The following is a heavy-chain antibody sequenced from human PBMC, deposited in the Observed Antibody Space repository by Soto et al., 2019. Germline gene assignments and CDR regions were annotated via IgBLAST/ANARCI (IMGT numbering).Heavy chain of an antibody. CDR2: INPSGGFT. V-gene: IGHV1-46*01. D-gene: IGHD3-9*01. CDR3: ARDWRDYDILTGLDY. Sequence: ASVKVSCKASGYTFTSYYMHWVRQAPGQGLEWMGIINPSGGFTSYTQNFQGRVTMTRHTSTSTVFMELSSLRSEDTAVYYCARDWRDYDILTGLDYWGQGTLVTSPQ. J-gene: IGHJ4*02. CDR1: GYTFTSYY.